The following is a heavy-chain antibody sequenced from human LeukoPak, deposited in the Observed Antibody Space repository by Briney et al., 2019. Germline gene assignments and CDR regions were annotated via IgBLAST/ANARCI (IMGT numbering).Heavy chain of an antibody. Sequence: PGGSLRLSCAVSGFTFSRYWMSWVRQAPGKGLEWVAHIKQDGSEKYYVDSVRGRFTVSRDNAKNSLYLQMNSLRAEDTAIYYCARDYQYGYSTNWYHLAQIDYWGQGTLVTVSS. CDR3: ARDYQYGYSTNWYHLAQIDY. CDR1: GFTFSRYW. J-gene: IGHJ4*02. CDR2: IKQDGSEK. D-gene: IGHD2/OR15-2a*01. V-gene: IGHV3-7*01.